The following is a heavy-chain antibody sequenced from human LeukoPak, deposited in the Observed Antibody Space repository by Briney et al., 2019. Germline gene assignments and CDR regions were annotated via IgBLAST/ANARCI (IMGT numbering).Heavy chain of an antibody. CDR3: ARRALSMVATRRGAFYI. D-gene: IGHD4/OR15-4a*01. CDR1: GGSFSGYY. CDR2: IYYSGGT. V-gene: IGHV4-34*01. J-gene: IGHJ3*02. Sequence: SWTLSLTCAVYGGSFSGYYWSWLRQPPARGREWIGEIYYSGGTNYNPSLKSRVTISEHTSKNQFSLKPSSVTAADTAVYYCARRALSMVATRRGAFYIWGEGTMVTVSS.